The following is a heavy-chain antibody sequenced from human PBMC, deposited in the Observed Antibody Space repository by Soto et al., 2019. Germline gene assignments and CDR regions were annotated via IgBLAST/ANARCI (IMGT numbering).Heavy chain of an antibody. D-gene: IGHD1-26*01. CDR3: ARHHVRGRTIAGAAEF. CDR2: INHSGNT. V-gene: IGHV4-34*01. Sequence: QGQLQQWGAGLLKPSETLSLTCAVYGKPLSGYYWSWIGQPPGKALEWIGEINHSGNTNYNPSLKSRVTISVDTSTNQLFLNLSSVTAADTAMYYCARHHVRGRTIAGAAEFWGQGTLVTVSS. CDR1: GKPLSGYY. J-gene: IGHJ4*02.